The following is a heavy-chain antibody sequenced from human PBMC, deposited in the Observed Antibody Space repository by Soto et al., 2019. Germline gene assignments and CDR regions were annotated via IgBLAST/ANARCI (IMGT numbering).Heavy chain of an antibody. D-gene: IGHD3-3*01. CDR1: GGTFSSYA. V-gene: IGHV1-69*13. CDR2: IIPIFGTA. CDR3: AIGATVSSEVLRFLEWPLPIYGMDV. Sequence: RASVKVSCKASGGTFSSYAISWVRQAPGQGLEWMGGIIPIFGTANYAQKFQGRVTITADESTSTAYMELSSLRSEDTAVYYCAIGATVSSEVLRFLEWPLPIYGMDVWGQGTTVTVSS. J-gene: IGHJ6*02.